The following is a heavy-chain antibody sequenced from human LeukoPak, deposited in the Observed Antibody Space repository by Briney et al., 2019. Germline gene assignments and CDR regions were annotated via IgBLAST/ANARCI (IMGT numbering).Heavy chain of an antibody. V-gene: IGHV3-21*01. CDR1: GFTFSSYS. J-gene: IGHJ5*02. CDR2: ISSSSSYI. Sequence: PGGSLRLSCAASGFTFSSYSMNWVRQAPGKGLEWVSSISSSSSYIYYADSVKGRFTISRDNAKNSLYLQMNSLRDEDTAVYYCARDVGGYYDSSGYDSWGQGTLVTVSS. D-gene: IGHD3-22*01. CDR3: ARDVGGYYDSSGYDS.